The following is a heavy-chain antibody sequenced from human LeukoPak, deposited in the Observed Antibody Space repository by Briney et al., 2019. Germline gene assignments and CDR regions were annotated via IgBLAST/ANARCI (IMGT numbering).Heavy chain of an antibody. Sequence: GGSLRLSCAASGFTFSSYGMHWVRQAPGKGLEWVAFIRYDGSNKYYADSVKGRFTISRDNSKNTLYLQMNSLRAEDTAVYYCANPKVGILGAFDIWGQGTMVTVSS. CDR3: ANPKVGILGAFDI. V-gene: IGHV3-30*02. D-gene: IGHD3-22*01. CDR2: IRYDGSNK. J-gene: IGHJ3*02. CDR1: GFTFSSYG.